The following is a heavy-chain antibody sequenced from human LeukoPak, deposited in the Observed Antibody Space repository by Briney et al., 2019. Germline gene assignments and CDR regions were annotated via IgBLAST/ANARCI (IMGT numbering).Heavy chain of an antibody. CDR1: GFIFSSYS. V-gene: IGHV3-21*01. J-gene: IGHJ6*02. CDR3: VRDVMVIWGNCMDV. D-gene: IGHD3-16*01. Sequence: GGSLRLSCAASGFIFSSYSMNWVRQAPGKGLEGVSCISSSIGYIYYAVSVKGRFTISRDNANNSLYLQMNSLRVEDTAVYYCVRDVMVIWGNCMDVWGQGTTVTVSS. CDR2: ISSSIGYI.